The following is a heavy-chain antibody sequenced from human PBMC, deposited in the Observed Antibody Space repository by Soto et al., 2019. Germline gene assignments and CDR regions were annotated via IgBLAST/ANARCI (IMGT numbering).Heavy chain of an antibody. D-gene: IGHD3-10*01. V-gene: IGHV1-46*01. CDR2: INSSSGTT. CDR3: ARELANNTLIRGVNYRYYYGMDV. Sequence: QVQLVQSGAEVRKPGASVKVSCKASGYSFTTYYIHWVRQAPGQGLECMGLINSSSGTTSYAQKFQGRVTMTRDTSTSTVYMELSSLRTDDSAVYYCARELANNTLIRGVNYRYYYGMDVWGQGTTVTVSS. J-gene: IGHJ6*01. CDR1: GYSFTTYY.